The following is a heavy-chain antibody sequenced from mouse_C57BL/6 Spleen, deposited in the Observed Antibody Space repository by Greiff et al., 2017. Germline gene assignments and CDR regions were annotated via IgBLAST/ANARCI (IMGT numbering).Heavy chain of an antibody. D-gene: IGHD2-3*01. V-gene: IGHV1-42*01. Sequence: EVQLQQSGPELVKPGASVKISCKASGYSFTGYYMNWVKQSPEKSLEWIGEINPSTGGTTYNQKFKAKATLTVDKSSSTAYMQLKSLTSEDSAVYYCARYDGDYETWFAYWGQGTLVTVSA. CDR3: ARYDGDYETWFAY. J-gene: IGHJ3*01. CDR1: GYSFTGYY. CDR2: INPSTGGT.